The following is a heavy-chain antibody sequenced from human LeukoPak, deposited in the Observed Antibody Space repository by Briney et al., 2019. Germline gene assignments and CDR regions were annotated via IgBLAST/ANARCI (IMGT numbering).Heavy chain of an antibody. CDR1: GGSFSGYY. CDR3: ARCNYYDSSGMRY. V-gene: IGHV4-34*01. Sequence: PSETLSLTXAVHGGSFSGYYWSWIRQPPGKGLEWIGEINHSGSTNYNPSLKSRVTISVDTSKNQFSLKLSSVTAADTAVYYCARCNYYDSSGMRYWGQGTLVTVSS. D-gene: IGHD3-22*01. J-gene: IGHJ4*02. CDR2: INHSGST.